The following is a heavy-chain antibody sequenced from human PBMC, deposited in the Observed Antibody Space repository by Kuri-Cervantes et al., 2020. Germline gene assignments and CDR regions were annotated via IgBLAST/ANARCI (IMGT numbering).Heavy chain of an antibody. Sequence: GGSLRLSCAASGFTFSFYWMSWVRQAPGKGLGWVANIQQDGSETFYVDSVEGRFTISRDNAKNSLYLQMNSLTVEVTAVYYCAREAFYCDDYWGQGTLVTVSS. CDR1: GFTFSFYW. J-gene: IGHJ4*02. CDR2: IQQDGSET. CDR3: AREAFYCDDY. D-gene: IGHD2-21*02. V-gene: IGHV3-7*04.